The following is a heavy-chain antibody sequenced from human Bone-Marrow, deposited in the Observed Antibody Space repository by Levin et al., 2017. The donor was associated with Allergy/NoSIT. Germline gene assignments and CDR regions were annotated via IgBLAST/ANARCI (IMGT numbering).Heavy chain of an antibody. Sequence: SQTLSLTCSVSGSSVSSGFYYWSWVRQPPGKGLEWIGHVYYSGTTTYNASLKSRVTISVDTSKYQFSLRLNSVTAADTAVYFCARVTKWSQYPRQPHYFDSWGQGVLVTVSS. CDR3: ARVTKWSQYPRQPHYFDS. D-gene: IGHD2-15*01. V-gene: IGHV4-61*01. J-gene: IGHJ4*02. CDR2: VYYSGTT. CDR1: GSSVSSGFYY.